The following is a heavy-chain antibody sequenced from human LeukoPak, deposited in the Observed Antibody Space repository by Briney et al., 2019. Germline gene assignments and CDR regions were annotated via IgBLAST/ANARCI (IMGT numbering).Heavy chain of an antibody. CDR1: GYTFTGYY. J-gene: IGHJ3*02. CDR3: ARDRGSTIFGVANAFDI. V-gene: IGHV1-2*02. CDR2: INTNSSGT. D-gene: IGHD3-3*01. Sequence: ASVKVSCKASGYTFTGYYMHWGRQAPGQGLEWMGWINTNSSGTNYAQKFQGRVNMTRDTSTSTVYMELSSLRAEDTAVYYCARDRGSTIFGVANAFDIWGQGAMVTVSS.